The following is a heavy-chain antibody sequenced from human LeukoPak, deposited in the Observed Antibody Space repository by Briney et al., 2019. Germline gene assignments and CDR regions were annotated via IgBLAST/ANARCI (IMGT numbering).Heavy chain of an antibody. CDR1: GFTFTTYW. CDR2: INQDGTEK. D-gene: IGHD3-10*01. Sequence: GESLRLSCAASGFTFTTYWMSWVRQLPGKGLEWVANINQDGTEKYYVDSVKGRFTISRDNAKNSLDLQMNSLRVEDTGIYYCVKVAKYYYGSETYYFFEHWGQGTLVTVSS. J-gene: IGHJ4*02. V-gene: IGHV3-7*01. CDR3: VKVAKYYYGSETYYFFEH.